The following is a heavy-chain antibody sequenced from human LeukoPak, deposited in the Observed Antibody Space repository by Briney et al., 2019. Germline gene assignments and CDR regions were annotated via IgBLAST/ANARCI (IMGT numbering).Heavy chain of an antibody. D-gene: IGHD3-10*01. CDR2: LKESGIEK. CDR3: ARWRRALSEFDY. V-gene: IGHV3-7*01. CDR1: GFMFSRYS. J-gene: IGHJ4*02. Sequence: GGSLRLSCVGSGFMFSRYSMGWVRQAPGKGLEFVAHLKESGIEKEYVDSVKGRFTISRDNAENLLYLQMNSLRAEDTALYFCARWRRALSEFDYWGQGTQVTVSS.